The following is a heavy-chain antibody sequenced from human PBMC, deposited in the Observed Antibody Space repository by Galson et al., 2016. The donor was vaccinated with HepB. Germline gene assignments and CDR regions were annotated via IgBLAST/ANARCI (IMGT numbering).Heavy chain of an antibody. Sequence: SLRLSCAASGFAFGDSALSWFRQAPGKGLEWIGFIRSKTYGATREYAASVKGRFTVSRDDSKSITFLQMTSLKTEDTAVYYCPSPNFDGPFDHWGQGTLATVSS. CDR3: PSPNFDGPFDH. CDR1: GFAFGDSA. J-gene: IGHJ4*02. CDR2: IRSKTYGATR. D-gene: IGHD3-9*01. V-gene: IGHV3-49*03.